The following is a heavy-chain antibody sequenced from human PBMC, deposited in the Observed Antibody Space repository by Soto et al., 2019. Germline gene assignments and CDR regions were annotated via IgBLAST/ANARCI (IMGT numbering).Heavy chain of an antibody. Sequence: QVHLGQSGAEVKKPGASVKVSCKGSGYTFTSYGITWVRQAPGHGLEWMGWISAHNGNTDYAQKLQGRVTVTRDPSTSTAYMELRSLRSDDTAVYYCARGRYGDYWGQGALVTVSS. CDR3: ARGRYGDY. V-gene: IGHV1-18*01. CDR2: ISAHNGNT. D-gene: IGHD1-1*01. J-gene: IGHJ4*02. CDR1: GYTFTSYG.